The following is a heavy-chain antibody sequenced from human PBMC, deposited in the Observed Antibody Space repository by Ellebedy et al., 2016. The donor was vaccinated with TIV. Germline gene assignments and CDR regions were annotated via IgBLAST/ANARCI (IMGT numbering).Heavy chain of an antibody. D-gene: IGHD3-16*02. CDR2: ISGSGGST. J-gene: IGHJ4*02. CDR3: AKADGTGRLYYVWGSYRSAFDY. CDR1: GFTFSSYA. V-gene: IGHV3-23*01. Sequence: GESLKISCAASGFTFSSYAMSWVRQAPGKGLEWVSAISGSGGSTYYADSVKGRFTISRDNSKNTLYLQMNSLRAEDTAVYYCAKADGTGRLYYVWGSYRSAFDYWGQGTLVTVSS.